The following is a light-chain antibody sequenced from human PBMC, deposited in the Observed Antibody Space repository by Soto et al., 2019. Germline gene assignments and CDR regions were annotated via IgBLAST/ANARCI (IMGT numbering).Light chain of an antibody. CDR1: SSDVGAYNY. CDR3: SSYTSSSTLV. J-gene: IGLJ2*01. V-gene: IGLV2-14*01. Sequence: QSALTQPASVSGSPGQSITISCTGTSSDVGAYNYVSWYQQHPGKAPKLMIFDVSNRPSGFSNRFSGSKSGNTASLTISGLQAEDEADYYCSSYTSSSTLVFGGGTKLTV. CDR2: DVS.